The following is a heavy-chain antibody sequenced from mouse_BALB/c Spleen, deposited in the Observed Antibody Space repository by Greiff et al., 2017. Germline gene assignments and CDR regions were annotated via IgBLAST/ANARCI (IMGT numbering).Heavy chain of an antibody. CDR2: ISSGSSTI. CDR1: GFTFSSFG. V-gene: IGHV5-17*02. CDR3: AREIYYGY. J-gene: IGHJ3*02. Sequence: EVQLVESGGGLVQPGGSLKLSCAASGFTFSSFGMHWVRQAPEKGLEWVAYISSGSSTIYYADTVKGRFTISRDNPKNTLFLQMTSLRSEDTAMYYCAREIYYGYWGQGTLVTVSA. D-gene: IGHD2-1*01.